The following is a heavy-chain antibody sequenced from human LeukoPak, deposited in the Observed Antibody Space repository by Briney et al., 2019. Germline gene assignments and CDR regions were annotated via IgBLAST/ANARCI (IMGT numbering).Heavy chain of an antibody. CDR3: ARAGGYYDSSGYGIDY. D-gene: IGHD3-22*01. J-gene: IGHJ4*02. CDR1: GGSISSYY. Sequence: SETLSLTCTVPGGSISSYYWSWIRQPAGKGLEWIGRIYTSGSTNYNPSLKSRVTMSVDTSKNQFSLKLSSVTAADTAVYYCARAGGYYDSSGYGIDYWGQGTLVIVSS. V-gene: IGHV4-4*07. CDR2: IYTSGST.